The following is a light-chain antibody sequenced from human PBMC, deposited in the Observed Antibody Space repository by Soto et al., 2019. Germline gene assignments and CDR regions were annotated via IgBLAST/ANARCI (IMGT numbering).Light chain of an antibody. V-gene: IGKV1-6*01. CDR3: LQDYTYPRT. CDR1: HDIRSD. J-gene: IGKJ1*01. CDR2: AAS. Sequence: ATQMTQSPSSLSASVGDRVTITCRASHDIRSDLAWYQKKSGKAPKLLIYAASSLQSGVPSRFSGSGSGSYFTLTISSLQPEDFANYYCLQDYTYPRTFGQGTSGEI.